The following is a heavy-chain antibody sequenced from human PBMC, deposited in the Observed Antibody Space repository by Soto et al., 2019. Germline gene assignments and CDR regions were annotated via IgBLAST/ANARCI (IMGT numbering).Heavy chain of an antibody. Sequence: QVQLVQSGAELKKPGASVRVSCKASGYTFTYYDINWVRQAAGQGLEWMGWMNPNTGVTKTDYLEKFEGRLTMTRHNSIGTAYFEIHNLRSEDTAVYYCARGASPDYSFLDNPRGDWFESWCHGTLVTVSS. CDR2: MNPNTGVTKT. CDR3: ARGASPDYSFLDNPRGDWFES. V-gene: IGHV1-8*02. J-gene: IGHJ5*01. CDR1: GYTFTYYD. D-gene: IGHD3-3*01.